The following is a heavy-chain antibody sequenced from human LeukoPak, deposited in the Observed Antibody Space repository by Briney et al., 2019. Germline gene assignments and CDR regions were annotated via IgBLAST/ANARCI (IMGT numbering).Heavy chain of an antibody. D-gene: IGHD1-26*01. J-gene: IGHJ4*02. Sequence: PGGSLRLSCAASGFTFSSYWMHWVRQAPGKGLVWVSRINSDGSSTSYADSVEGRFTISRDNAKNTLYLQMNSLRAEDTAVYYCARDNSGSLNYFDYWGQGTLVTVSS. CDR1: GFTFSSYW. CDR2: INSDGSST. V-gene: IGHV3-74*01. CDR3: ARDNSGSLNYFDY.